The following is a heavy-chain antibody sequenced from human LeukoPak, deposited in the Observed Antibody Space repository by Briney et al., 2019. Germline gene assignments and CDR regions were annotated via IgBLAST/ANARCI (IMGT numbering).Heavy chain of an antibody. Sequence: ASGKVSCKASGYTFTSYGISWVRQAPGQGLEWMGWISAYNGNTNYAQKLQGRVTMTTDTSTSTAYMELRSLRSDDTAVYYCARGSAAAGTGWFDPWGQGTLVTVSS. J-gene: IGHJ5*02. V-gene: IGHV1-18*01. CDR1: GYTFTSYG. D-gene: IGHD6-13*01. CDR3: ARGSAAAGTGWFDP. CDR2: ISAYNGNT.